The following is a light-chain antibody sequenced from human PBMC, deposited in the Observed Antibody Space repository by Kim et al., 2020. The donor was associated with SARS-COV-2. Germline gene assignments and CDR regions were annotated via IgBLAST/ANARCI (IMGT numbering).Light chain of an antibody. CDR3: QQYRNSSST. J-gene: IGKJ1*01. Sequence: SPGQAATLSCRASQTISSNYLAWYQHKPGQAPRLLIFAASSRATGIPDRFSGIGSGTDFTLTISRLEPEDFAVYYCQQYRNSSSTFGQGTKVDIK. CDR2: AAS. CDR1: QTISSNY. V-gene: IGKV3-20*01.